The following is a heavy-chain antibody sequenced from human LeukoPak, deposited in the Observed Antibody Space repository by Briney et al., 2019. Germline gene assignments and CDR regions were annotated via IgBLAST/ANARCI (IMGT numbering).Heavy chain of an antibody. V-gene: IGHV7-4-1*02. CDR3: ARSYYYEQYYFDY. J-gene: IGHJ4*02. Sequence: ASVKVSCKASGGTFSSYAISWVRQAPGQGLEWMGWINTNTGNPTYAQGFTGRFVFSLDTSVSTAYLQISSLKAEDTAVYYCARSYYYEQYYFDYWGQGTLVTVSS. D-gene: IGHD3-22*01. CDR2: INTNTGNP. CDR1: GGTFSSYA.